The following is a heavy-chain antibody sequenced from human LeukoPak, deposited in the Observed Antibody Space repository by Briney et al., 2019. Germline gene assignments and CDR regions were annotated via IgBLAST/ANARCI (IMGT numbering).Heavy chain of an antibody. Sequence: PGGSLRLSCTASGFTFSSYAMNWVRQAPGKGLEWVSGIGAGGTFTYYADSVKGRFTIFRDNSRNTLYLQMNSLRADDTAVYYCAKCPTDYDTLTGYYPFDYWGQGTLVTVST. V-gene: IGHV3-23*01. D-gene: IGHD3-9*01. CDR3: AKCPTDYDTLTGYYPFDY. J-gene: IGHJ4*02. CDR2: IGAGGTFT. CDR1: GFTFSSYA.